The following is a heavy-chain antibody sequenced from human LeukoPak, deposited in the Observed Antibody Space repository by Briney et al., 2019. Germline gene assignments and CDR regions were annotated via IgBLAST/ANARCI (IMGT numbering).Heavy chain of an antibody. Sequence: GGSLRLSCAASGFTFSSYWMHWGRHAPGKGLVWVSRINFDGSTTNYADSVKGRFTISRDNAKNTLYLQMNSLRVEDTAVYFCARVGLNSSGWSAWGQGTLVTVSP. CDR3: ARVGLNSSGWSA. CDR2: INFDGSTT. D-gene: IGHD6-19*01. CDR1: GFTFSSYW. V-gene: IGHV3-74*01. J-gene: IGHJ4*02.